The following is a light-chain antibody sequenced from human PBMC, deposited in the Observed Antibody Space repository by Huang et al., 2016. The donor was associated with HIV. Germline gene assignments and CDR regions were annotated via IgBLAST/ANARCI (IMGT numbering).Light chain of an antibody. CDR1: QSVSTTY. Sequence: EIVLTQSPGTLSLSPGERATLSCRASQSVSTTYLAWYQQKPGQAPRLLFYGASNRAAGIPDRFSGSGSGTDFTLTISRLEPEDFAIYYCQQYGTSPPITFGPGTKVDI. CDR3: QQYGTSPPIT. CDR2: GAS. J-gene: IGKJ3*01. V-gene: IGKV3-20*01.